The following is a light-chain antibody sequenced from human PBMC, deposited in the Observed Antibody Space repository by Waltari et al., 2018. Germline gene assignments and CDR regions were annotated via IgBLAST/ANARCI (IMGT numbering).Light chain of an antibody. CDR2: GTS. J-gene: IGKJ1*01. CDR1: DPINSEF. CDR3: QQYDSKPT. V-gene: IGKV3-20*01. Sequence: IVLTQSPDTLSLSHGETAALSCRASDPINSEFLAWYQHKVGQAPRLLIYGTSTRAAGIPERFRGAGSGRDYTLSIIGLEPEDFAVYYCQQYDSKPTFGPGTKV.